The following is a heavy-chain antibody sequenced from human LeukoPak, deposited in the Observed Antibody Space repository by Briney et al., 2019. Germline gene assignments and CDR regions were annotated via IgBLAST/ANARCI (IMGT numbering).Heavy chain of an antibody. CDR2: FDPEDGET. CDR3: ATGLKYYYGSGDNY. D-gene: IGHD3-10*01. V-gene: IGHV1-24*01. J-gene: IGHJ4*02. Sequence: APVKVPCKVSGYTLTELSMHWVRQAPGKGLEWMGGFDPEDGETIYAQKFQGRVTMTEDTSTDTAYMELSSLRSEDTAVYYCATGLKYYYGSGDNYWGQGTLVTVSS. CDR1: GYTLTELS.